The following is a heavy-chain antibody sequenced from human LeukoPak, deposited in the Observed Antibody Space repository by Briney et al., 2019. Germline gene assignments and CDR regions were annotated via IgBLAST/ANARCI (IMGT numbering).Heavy chain of an antibody. CDR3: ARRDGYNSGYFDY. CDR2: INHSGST. Sequence: SETLSLTCAVYGGSFSGYYWSWIRQPPGKGLEWIGEINHSGSTNYNPSLKSRVTISVDTSKNQFSLKLSSVTAADTAVYYCARRDGYNSGYFDYWGQGTLVTVSS. J-gene: IGHJ4*02. D-gene: IGHD5-24*01. CDR1: GGSFSGYY. V-gene: IGHV4-34*01.